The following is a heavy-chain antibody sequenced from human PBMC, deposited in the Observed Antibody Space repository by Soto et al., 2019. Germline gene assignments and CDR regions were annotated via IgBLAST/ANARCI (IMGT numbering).Heavy chain of an antibody. V-gene: IGHV1-8*02. J-gene: IGHJ5*02. Sequence: ASVKVSCKASGYTFTSYGISWVRQATGQGLEWMGWMNPNSGNTGYAQKFQGRVTMTRNTSISTAYMELSSLSSEDTAVYYCARERSGAWFDPWGQGTLVTVSS. CDR1: GYTFTSYG. CDR2: MNPNSGNT. CDR3: ARERSGAWFDP. D-gene: IGHD3-10*01.